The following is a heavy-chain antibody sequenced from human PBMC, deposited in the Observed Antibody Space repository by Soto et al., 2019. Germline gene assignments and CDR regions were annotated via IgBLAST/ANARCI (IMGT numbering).Heavy chain of an antibody. J-gene: IGHJ6*02. CDR3: GPRAASWNHVRGMDM. Sequence: SETLSRTCTVSGGSISSSSYSWCWIRQPPGKGLEWIGSIYYTGSTYYNPSLKSRVTISVDTSNNQFSLKLSSVTAAATAVYYSGPRAASWNHVRGMDMWDQET. D-gene: IGHD1-1*01. V-gene: IGHV4-39*01. CDR1: GGSISSSSYS. CDR2: IYYTGST.